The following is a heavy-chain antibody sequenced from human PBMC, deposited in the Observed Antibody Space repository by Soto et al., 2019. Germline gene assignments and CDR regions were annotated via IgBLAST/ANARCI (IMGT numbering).Heavy chain of an antibody. CDR3: AKVTVASISQYHYFYMDV. D-gene: IGHD5-12*01. V-gene: IGHV1-18*01. CDR1: GYTFTRYG. J-gene: IGHJ6*03. CDR2: ISGYNGNT. Sequence: ASVKVSCKASGYTFTRYGVSWVRQAPGQGLEWMGRISGYNGNTNYAQKFQGRVTMITDTSTTTAYMELRSLRSDDTAVYYCAKVTVASISQYHYFYMDVWGKGTTVNVSS.